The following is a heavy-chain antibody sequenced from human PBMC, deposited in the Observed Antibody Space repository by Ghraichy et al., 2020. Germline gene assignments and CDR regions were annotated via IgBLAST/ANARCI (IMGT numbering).Heavy chain of an antibody. V-gene: IGHV6-1*01. CDR1: RDSVSSNSAA. CDR3: ARVLGYSSGWYYFDY. CDR2: TYYRSKLYN. Sequence: SETLSLTCAISRDSVSSNSAAWNWIRQSPSRGLEWLGRTYYRSKLYNAYAVSVKSRITINPDTSKNQFSLQLNSVTPEDTAVYYCARVLGYSSGWYYFDYWGQGTLVTVSS. J-gene: IGHJ4*02. D-gene: IGHD6-19*01.